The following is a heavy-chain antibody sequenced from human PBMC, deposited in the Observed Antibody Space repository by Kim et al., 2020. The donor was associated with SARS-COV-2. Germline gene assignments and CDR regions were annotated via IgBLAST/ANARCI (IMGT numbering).Heavy chain of an antibody. CDR1: GGSISSGDYY. CDR2: IYYSGST. D-gene: IGHD3-22*01. V-gene: IGHV4-30-4*01. CDR3: ARANYYDSSGYDY. J-gene: IGHJ4*02. Sequence: SETLSLTCTVSGGSISSGDYYWSWIRQPPGKGLEWIGYIYYSGSTYYNPSLKSRVTISVDTSKNQFSLKLSSVTAADTAVYYCARANYYDSSGYDYWGQGTLVTVSS.